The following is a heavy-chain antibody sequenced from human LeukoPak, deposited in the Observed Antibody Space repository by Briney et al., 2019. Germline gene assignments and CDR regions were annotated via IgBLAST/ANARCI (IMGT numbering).Heavy chain of an antibody. Sequence: SETLSLTCTVSGGSISSSSYYWGWIRQPPGTGLEWIGSIYYSGSTYYNPSLKSRVIISVDTSKNQFSLKLKSVTAADTAMYYCARGARFFAYYNYWGQGTLVTVSS. CDR1: GGSISSSSYY. V-gene: IGHV4-39*07. CDR2: IYYSGST. J-gene: IGHJ4*02. CDR3: ARGARFFAYYNY. D-gene: IGHD3-10*01.